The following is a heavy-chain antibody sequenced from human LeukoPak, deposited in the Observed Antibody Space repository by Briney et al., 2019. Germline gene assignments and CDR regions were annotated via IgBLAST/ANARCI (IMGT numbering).Heavy chain of an antibody. V-gene: IGHV1-18*01. CDR3: ARALFDYGDFGALYYYMDV. J-gene: IGHJ6*03. D-gene: IGHD4-17*01. CDR2: ISAYNGNT. Sequence: ASVKVSCKASGYTFTSYGISWVRQAPGQGLEWMGWISAYNGNTNYAQKLQGRVTMTTDTSTSTAYMELRSLRSDDTAVYYCARALFDYGDFGALYYYMDVWGKGTTVTVSS. CDR1: GYTFTSYG.